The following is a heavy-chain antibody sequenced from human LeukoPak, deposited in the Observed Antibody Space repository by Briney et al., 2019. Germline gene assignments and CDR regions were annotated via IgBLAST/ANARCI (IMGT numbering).Heavy chain of an antibody. CDR3: ARDLLPMTVFGVVND. CDR2: IIPIFGTT. Sequence: SVKVSCKSSGGTFSSNRISWLRQAPGQDLEWMGGIIPIFGTTDYAQKFRGRVTITADEARSTAYMELSSLTFDDTAVYYCARDLLPMTVFGVVNDWGQGTLVIVSS. V-gene: IGHV1-69*13. CDR1: GGTFSSNR. D-gene: IGHD3-3*01. J-gene: IGHJ4*02.